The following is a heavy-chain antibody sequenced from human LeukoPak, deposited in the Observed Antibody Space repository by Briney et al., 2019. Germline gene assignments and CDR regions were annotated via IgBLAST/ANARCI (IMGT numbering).Heavy chain of an antibody. CDR2: IYYSGST. V-gene: IGHV4-59*01. Sequence: SETLSLTCTVSGGSISNYYWSWIRQPPGKGLEWIGYIYYSGSTNYNPSLKSRVTISVDTSKNQFSLKLSSVTAADTAVYYCARGDRERFDPWGQGTLVTVSS. J-gene: IGHJ5*02. CDR1: GGSISNYY. D-gene: IGHD1-1*01. CDR3: ARGDRERFDP.